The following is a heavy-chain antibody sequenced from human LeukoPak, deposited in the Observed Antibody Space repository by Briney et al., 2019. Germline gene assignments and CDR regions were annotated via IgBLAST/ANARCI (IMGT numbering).Heavy chain of an antibody. CDR1: GGSISSYY. CDR2: IYYSGST. CDR3: SGGSAGFGLDY. Sequence: PSETLSLTCTVSGGSISSYYWSWIRQPPGKGLEWIGYIYYSGSTNYNPSLKSRVTISVDTSKNQFSLKLSSVTAADTAMYYCSGGSAGFGLDYWGQGTLVTVSS. D-gene: IGHD2-15*01. V-gene: IGHV4-59*08. J-gene: IGHJ4*02.